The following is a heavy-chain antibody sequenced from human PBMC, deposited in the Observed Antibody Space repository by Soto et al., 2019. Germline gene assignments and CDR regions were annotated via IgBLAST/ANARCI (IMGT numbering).Heavy chain of an antibody. CDR1: GYTFTSYA. D-gene: IGHD2-15*01. V-gene: IGHV1-3*01. CDR3: AKGREVVVAATSWFDP. CDR2: INAGNGNT. Sequence: GASVKVSCKASGYTFTSYAMHWVRQAPGQRLEWMGWINAGNGNTKYSQKFQGRVTITRDTSASTAYRELSSLRSEDTAVYYCAKGREVVVAATSWFDPWGQGTLVTVSS. J-gene: IGHJ5*02.